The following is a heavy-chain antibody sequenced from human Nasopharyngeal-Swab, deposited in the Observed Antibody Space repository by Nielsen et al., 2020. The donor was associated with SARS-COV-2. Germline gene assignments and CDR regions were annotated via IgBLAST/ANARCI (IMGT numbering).Heavy chain of an antibody. D-gene: IGHD2-2*01. CDR1: GYTLTELS. CDR3: AKDPSSTSNNYFDY. CDR2: FDPEDGET. J-gene: IGHJ4*02. V-gene: IGHV1-24*01. Sequence: ASVKVSCKVSGYTLTELSMHWVRQAPGKGLEWMGGFDPEDGETIYAQKFQGRVTMTEDTSTDTAYMELSSLRSEDTAVYYCAKDPSSTSNNYFDYWGQGTLVTVSS.